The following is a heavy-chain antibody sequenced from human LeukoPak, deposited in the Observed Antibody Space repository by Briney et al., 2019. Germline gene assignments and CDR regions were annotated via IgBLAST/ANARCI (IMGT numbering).Heavy chain of an antibody. J-gene: IGHJ4*02. CDR1: GGTFSSYT. CDR3: ARSLDVVVVAATPPYYFDY. Sequence: SVKVSCKASGGTFSSYTISGVRQAPGQGLEWMGRIIPILGIANYAQKFQGRVTITADKSTSTAYMELTSLRSEDTDVYYCARSLDVVVVAATPPYYFDYWGQGTLVTVSS. V-gene: IGHV1-69*02. D-gene: IGHD2-15*01. CDR2: IIPILGIA.